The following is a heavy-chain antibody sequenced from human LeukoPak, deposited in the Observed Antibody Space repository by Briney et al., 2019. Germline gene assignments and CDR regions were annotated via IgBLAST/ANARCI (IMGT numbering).Heavy chain of an antibody. Sequence: GGSLRLSCAASGFTFSSYSMNWVRQAPGKGLEWVSSISSSSSTIYYADSVKGRFTISRDNAETSLHLQMNSLRAEDTAVYYCARGGNHGDYWYFDLWGRGTLVTVSS. CDR1: GFTFSSYS. CDR3: ARGGNHGDYWYFDL. V-gene: IGHV3-48*04. J-gene: IGHJ2*01. D-gene: IGHD4-17*01. CDR2: ISSSSSTI.